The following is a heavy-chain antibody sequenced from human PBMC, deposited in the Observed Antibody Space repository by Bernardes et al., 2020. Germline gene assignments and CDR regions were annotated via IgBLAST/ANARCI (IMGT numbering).Heavy chain of an antibody. J-gene: IGHJ6*02. CDR3: AARYSRGPVVYYYGMDV. V-gene: IGHV1-58*01. D-gene: IGHD5-18*01. Sequence: SVKVSCKASGFTFTSSAVQWVRQARGQRLEWIGWIVVGSGNTNYAQKFQERVTITRDMSTSTAYMELSSLRSEDTAVYYCAARYSRGPVVYYYGMDVWGQGTGSPSL. CDR2: IVVGSGNT. CDR1: GFTFTSSA.